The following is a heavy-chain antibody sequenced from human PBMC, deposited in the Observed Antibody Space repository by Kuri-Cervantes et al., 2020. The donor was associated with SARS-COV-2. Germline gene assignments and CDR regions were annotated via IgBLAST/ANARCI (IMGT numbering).Heavy chain of an antibody. D-gene: IGHD1-26*01. CDR3: ATIVGATYWFDP. J-gene: IGHJ5*02. CDR2: IIPILGIA. CDR1: GGTFSSYT. Sequence: SVKVSCKASGGTFSSYTISWVRQAPGQGLEWMGRIIPILGIANYAQKFQGRVTITADKSTSTAYMELSSLRSEDTAVYYCATIVGATYWFDPWGQGTLVTVSS. V-gene: IGHV1-69*02.